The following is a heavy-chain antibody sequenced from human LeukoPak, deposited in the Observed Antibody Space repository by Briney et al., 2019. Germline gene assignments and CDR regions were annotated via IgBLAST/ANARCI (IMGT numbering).Heavy chain of an antibody. V-gene: IGHV3-23*01. Sequence: GGSLRLSCAASGFTFSSYAMSWVRQAPGKGLEWVSGISGSGDNTYYADSVKGRFTISRDNSKNTLYVQVNSLGTEDTAAYYCATDRATQYFDYWGQGTLVSVSS. CDR1: GFTFSSYA. CDR2: ISGSGDNT. J-gene: IGHJ4*02. CDR3: ATDRATQYFDY. D-gene: IGHD2-15*01.